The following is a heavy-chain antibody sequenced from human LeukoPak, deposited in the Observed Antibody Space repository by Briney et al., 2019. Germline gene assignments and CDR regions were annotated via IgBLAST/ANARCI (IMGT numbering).Heavy chain of an antibody. D-gene: IGHD6-19*01. J-gene: IGHJ2*01. CDR2: INPNSGDT. V-gene: IGHV1-2*02. Sequence: ASVKVSCKASGYSFSGHYMDWVRQAPGQGLEWMGWINPNSGDTKFAQKFQGRVTMTRDTSINTAYMELSSLRSDDTAVYYCVRGGTVAGHWYFDLWGRGTQVAVSS. CDR3: VRGGTVAGHWYFDL. CDR1: GYSFSGHY.